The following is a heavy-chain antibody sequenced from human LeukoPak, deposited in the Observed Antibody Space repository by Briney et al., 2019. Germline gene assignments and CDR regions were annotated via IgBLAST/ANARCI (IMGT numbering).Heavy chain of an antibody. V-gene: IGHV3-23*01. CDR3: ARLPPSVFGVGTGDFDY. CDR1: GFTFSSYA. Sequence: GGSLRLSCAASGFTFSSYAMSWVRQAPGKGLEWVSGISGSGTSTYYADSVKGRFTISRDNPKNTVYLQLNSLTSDDTAVYYCARLPPSVFGVGTGDFDYWGQGTLVTVSS. D-gene: IGHD2-8*02. J-gene: IGHJ4*02. CDR2: ISGSGTST.